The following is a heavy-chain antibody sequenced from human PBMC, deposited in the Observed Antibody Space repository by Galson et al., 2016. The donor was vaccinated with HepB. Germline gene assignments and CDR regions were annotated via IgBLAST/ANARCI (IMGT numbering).Heavy chain of an antibody. CDR3: ARDKPYQYSSSWYPGFDY. V-gene: IGHV3-48*02. CDR1: GFTFSSYS. Sequence: SLRLSCAASGFTFSSYSMNWVRQAPGKGLEWVAYMTSSSRTKYYADSVKGRFTISRDNANNSLYLQMNSLRDDDTAVYYCARDKPYQYSSSWYPGFDYWGQGALVTVSS. J-gene: IGHJ4*02. D-gene: IGHD6-13*01. CDR2: MTSSSRTK.